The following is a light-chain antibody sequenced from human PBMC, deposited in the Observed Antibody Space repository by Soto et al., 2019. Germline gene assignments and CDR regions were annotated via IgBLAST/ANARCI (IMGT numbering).Light chain of an antibody. J-gene: IGKJ4*01. CDR3: QQTYRTPLT. Sequence: IHMTQSTSSLSASVGYRVTITCRASQSISSDLNWYQQKPGKAPKLLIYAASSLHSGVPSRFSGSGSGTDFTLTISSLQPEDFATYSCQQTYRTPLTFGGGTKVDIK. CDR1: QSISSD. CDR2: AAS. V-gene: IGKV1-39*01.